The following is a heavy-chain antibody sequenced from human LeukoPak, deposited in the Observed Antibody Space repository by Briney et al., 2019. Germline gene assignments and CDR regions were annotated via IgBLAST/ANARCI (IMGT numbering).Heavy chain of an antibody. V-gene: IGHV4-59*11. D-gene: IGHD5-24*01. Sequence: SETLSLTCTVSGGSISSHYWRWIRQPPGKGLEWIGYIYYSGSTNYNPSHKSRVTISVDTTKNQFSLKLSSGTAADTAVYYCARGLHEGDYFDCQGQRTLVTASS. J-gene: IGHJ4*02. CDR2: IYYSGST. CDR1: GGSISSHY. CDR3: ARGLHEGDYFDC.